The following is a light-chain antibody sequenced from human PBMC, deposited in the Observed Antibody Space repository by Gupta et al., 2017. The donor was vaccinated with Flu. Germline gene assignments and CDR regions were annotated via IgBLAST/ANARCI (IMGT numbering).Light chain of an antibody. CDR2: EVS. J-gene: IGLJ1*01. Sequence: SVTIPCTGTSSDVGTYNRVSWYQQPPGTAPKLIIYEVSNRPSGVPDRFSGSKSGHTASLTXSXLQGEDXADYYCSSYTSSYTFVFGTGTKVTVL. CDR3: SSYTSSYTFV. CDR1: SSDVGTYNR. V-gene: IGLV2-18*02.